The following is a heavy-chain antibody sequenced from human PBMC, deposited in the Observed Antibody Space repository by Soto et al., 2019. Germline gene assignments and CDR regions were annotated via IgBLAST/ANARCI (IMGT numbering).Heavy chain of an antibody. Sequence: QVQLVQSGAEVKKPGASVKGSCKASGYTFTTYGITWVRQAPGQGREWMGWISAYSGNTNYAQKLQGRLTVTTDTSTNTAYMDLRSLRSDDTAVYYCARVVKAGDYGDYGRYYFDYWGHGTQVTVSS. CDR3: ARVVKAGDYGDYGRYYFDY. CDR2: ISAYSGNT. J-gene: IGHJ4*01. D-gene: IGHD4-17*01. CDR1: GYTFTTYG. V-gene: IGHV1-18*04.